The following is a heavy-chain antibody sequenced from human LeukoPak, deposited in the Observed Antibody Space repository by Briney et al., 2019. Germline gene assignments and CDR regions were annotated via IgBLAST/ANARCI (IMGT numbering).Heavy chain of an antibody. Sequence: GGSLRLSCAASGFTFSSYGMHWVRQAPGKGLEWVAVIWYDGSNKYYVDSVKGRFTISRDNAKNSLYLQMNSLRAEDTAVYYCARDWGSRDWGQGTLVTVSS. CDR2: IWYDGSNK. V-gene: IGHV3-33*01. CDR1: GFTFSSYG. CDR3: ARDWGSRD. D-gene: IGHD6-13*01. J-gene: IGHJ4*02.